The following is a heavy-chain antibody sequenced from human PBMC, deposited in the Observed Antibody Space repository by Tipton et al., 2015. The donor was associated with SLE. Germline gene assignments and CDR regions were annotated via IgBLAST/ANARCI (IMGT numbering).Heavy chain of an antibody. CDR2: IYYAGST. J-gene: IGHJ4*02. CDR1: GGSIRNYY. D-gene: IGHD6-19*01. CDR3: ARDASNTGWPEYYFDY. Sequence: TLSLTCSVSGGSIRNYYWSWIRQPPGKGMEWIGYIYYAGSTNYNPSLKSRVTISVDTSKNQFSLKLTSVTAADTAVYYCARDASNTGWPEYYFDYWGQGTLATVSS. V-gene: IGHV4-59*13.